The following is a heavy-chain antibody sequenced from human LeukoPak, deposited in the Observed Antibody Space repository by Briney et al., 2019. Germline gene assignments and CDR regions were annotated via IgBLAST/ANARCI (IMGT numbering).Heavy chain of an antibody. J-gene: IGHJ1*01. CDR2: IYSGGST. D-gene: IGHD6-13*01. CDR1: GFTFSSFA. Sequence: GGPLRLSCAASGFTFSSFAMSWVRQAPGKGLEWVSVIYSGGSTYYADSVKGRFTISRDNSKNTLYLQMNSLRAEDTAVYYCATGIAAAFWGQGTLVTVSS. CDR3: ATGIAAAF. V-gene: IGHV3-53*01.